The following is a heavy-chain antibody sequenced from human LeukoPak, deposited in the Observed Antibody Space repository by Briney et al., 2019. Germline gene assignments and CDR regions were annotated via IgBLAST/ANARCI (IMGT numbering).Heavy chain of an antibody. Sequence: GGSLRLSCAASGFTFSSYSMNWLRQAPGKGLEWVSSISSSSSYIYYADSVKGRFTISRDNAKNSLYLQMNSLRAEDTAVYYCARGGYDDGLFDACDIWGQGTMVTVSS. J-gene: IGHJ3*02. CDR2: ISSSSSYI. CDR3: ARGGYDDGLFDACDI. V-gene: IGHV3-21*01. D-gene: IGHD3-3*01. CDR1: GFTFSSYS.